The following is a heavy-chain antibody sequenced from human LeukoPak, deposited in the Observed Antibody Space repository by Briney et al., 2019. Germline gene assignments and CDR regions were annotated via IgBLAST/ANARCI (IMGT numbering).Heavy chain of an antibody. CDR1: GYTFTSYD. D-gene: IGHD2-21*01. CDR2: MNPNSGNT. CDR3: ARAGGYCGRISCPYYFDY. V-gene: IGHV1-8*01. J-gene: IGHJ4*02. Sequence: ASVKVSCKASGYTFTSYDINWVRQATGQGLEWMGWMNPNSGNTGYAQKFQGRVTMTRNTSISTAYMELSSLRSEDTAVYYCARAGGYCGRISCPYYFDYWGEGSLVAVSS.